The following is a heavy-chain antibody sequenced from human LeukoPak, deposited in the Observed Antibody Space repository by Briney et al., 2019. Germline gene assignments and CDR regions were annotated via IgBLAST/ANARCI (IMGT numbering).Heavy chain of an antibody. CDR1: GFTFDDYA. CDR2: ISWNSGSI. V-gene: IGHV3-9*01. J-gene: IGHJ4*02. D-gene: IGHD6-19*01. CDR3: AKGAGYSSGWYEY. Sequence: GGSLRLSCAASGFTFDDYAMHWVRQAPGKGLEWVSGISWNSGSIGYADSVKGRFTISRDNAKNSLYLQMNSLRAEDTALYYCAKGAGYSSGWYEYWGQGTLVTVFS.